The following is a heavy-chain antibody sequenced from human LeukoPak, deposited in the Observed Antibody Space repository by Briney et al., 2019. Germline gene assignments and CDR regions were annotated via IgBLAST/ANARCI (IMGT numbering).Heavy chain of an antibody. Sequence: ASVKVSCKPSGYTFTSFGISWVRQAPGQGLEWMGWICANNGDTNFAQKFQGRVTMHTDTSTSTAYMELRSLRSDDTAVYYCTRDHCSGDNCPSFDYWGQGTLVTVSS. D-gene: IGHD2-15*01. CDR2: ICANNGDT. CDR1: GYTFTSFG. CDR3: TRDHCSGDNCPSFDY. J-gene: IGHJ4*02. V-gene: IGHV1-18*04.